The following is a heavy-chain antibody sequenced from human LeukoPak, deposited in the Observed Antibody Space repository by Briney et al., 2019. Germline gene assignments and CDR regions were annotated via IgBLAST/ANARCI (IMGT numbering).Heavy chain of an antibody. Sequence: GASVKVSCKASGYTFISYGLSWVRQAPGQGLEWMGWISAYNGNTNYAQKLQGRVTMTTDTSTSTAYMELRSLRSDDTAVYYCARDREGSSSWYYGEYKYYFDYWGQGTLVTVSS. CDR2: ISAYNGNT. V-gene: IGHV1-18*01. CDR1: GYTFISYG. D-gene: IGHD6-13*01. CDR3: ARDREGSSSWYYGEYKYYFDY. J-gene: IGHJ4*02.